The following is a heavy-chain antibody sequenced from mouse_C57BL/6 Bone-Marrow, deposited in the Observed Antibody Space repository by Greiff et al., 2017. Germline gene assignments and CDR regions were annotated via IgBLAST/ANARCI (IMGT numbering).Heavy chain of an antibody. CDR1: GYTFTSYW. D-gene: IGHD3-3*01. J-gene: IGHJ4*01. CDR3: ARGTAFYAMDY. V-gene: IGHV1-55*01. Sequence: VQLQQPGAELVKPGASVKMSCKASGYTFTSYWITWVKQRPGQCLEWIGDIYPGSGSTNYNEKFKSKSTLTVDTSSSTAYMQLSSLTSEDSAVYYCARGTAFYAMDYWGQGTSVTVSS. CDR2: IYPGSGST.